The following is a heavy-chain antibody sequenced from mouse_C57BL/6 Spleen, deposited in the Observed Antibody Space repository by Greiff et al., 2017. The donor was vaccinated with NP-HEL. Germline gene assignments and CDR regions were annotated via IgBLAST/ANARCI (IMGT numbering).Heavy chain of an antibody. D-gene: IGHD1-1*01. Sequence: VQLKESGAELVRPGASVKLSCTASGFNIKDDYMHWVKQRPEQGLEWIGWIDPENGDTEYASKFQGKATITADTSSNTAYLQLSSLTSEDTAVYYCTTHGSLGYWGQGTTLTVSS. V-gene: IGHV14-4*01. CDR2: IDPENGDT. CDR1: GFNIKDDY. CDR3: TTHGSLGY. J-gene: IGHJ2*01.